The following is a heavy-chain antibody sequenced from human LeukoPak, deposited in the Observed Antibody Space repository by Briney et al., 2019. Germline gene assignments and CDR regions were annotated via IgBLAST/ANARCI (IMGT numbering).Heavy chain of an antibody. D-gene: IGHD3-22*01. CDR3: ARDYARTTMITYFDY. Sequence: DSVKGRFTISRDNSKNTLYLQMNSLRAEDTAVYYCARDYARTTMITYFDYWGQGTLVTVSS. J-gene: IGHJ4*02. V-gene: IGHV3-30*01.